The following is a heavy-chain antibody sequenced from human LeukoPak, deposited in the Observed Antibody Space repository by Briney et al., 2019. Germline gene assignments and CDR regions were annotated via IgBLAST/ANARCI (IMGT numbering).Heavy chain of an antibody. CDR1: GGTFSSYA. J-gene: IGHJ3*02. CDR3: GRERGEQWLVFVVFDI. Sequence: SVKVSCKASGGTFSSYAISWVRQAPGQGLEWMGRIIPILGIANYAQKFQGRVTITADKSTSPAYMELSSLRSEDTAVYYCGRERGEQWLVFVVFDIWGKGKMVTVFS. V-gene: IGHV1-69*04. CDR2: IIPILGIA. D-gene: IGHD6-19*01.